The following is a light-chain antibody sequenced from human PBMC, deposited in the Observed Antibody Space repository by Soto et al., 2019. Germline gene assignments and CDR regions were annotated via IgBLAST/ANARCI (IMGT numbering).Light chain of an antibody. CDR1: QSVLSSSNNKNY. CDR2: WAS. J-gene: IGKJ4*01. CDR3: QQYYSTPLT. V-gene: IGKV4-1*01. Sequence: DIVMTQSPDSLVVSLGERATINCKSSQSVLSSSNNKNYLAWYQQKPGQPPKLLISWASTRESGVPDRFSGSGSGTDFTLTISSLQAEDVAVYYCQQYYSTPLTFGGGTKVDIK.